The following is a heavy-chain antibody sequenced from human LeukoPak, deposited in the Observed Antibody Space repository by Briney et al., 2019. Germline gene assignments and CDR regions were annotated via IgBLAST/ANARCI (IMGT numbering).Heavy chain of an antibody. Sequence: KPSETLSLTCAVSADSFSSHYWTWIRQPPGKGLAWIGYISYIGSNKYNPSLKSRVTISIDTSKNQFSLRLSSVNAADTAVYYCARDLVTVTKGFDIWGQGTMVSVSS. V-gene: IGHV4-59*11. J-gene: IGHJ3*02. CDR2: ISYIGSN. D-gene: IGHD4-17*01. CDR1: ADSFSSHY. CDR3: ARDLVTVTKGFDI.